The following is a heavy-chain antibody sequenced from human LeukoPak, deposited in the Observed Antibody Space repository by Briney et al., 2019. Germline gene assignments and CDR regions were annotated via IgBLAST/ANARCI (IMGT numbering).Heavy chain of an antibody. CDR1: GFTLADLS. J-gene: IGHJ6*03. Sequence: ASVKVSCKVSGFTLADLSMHWVRQAPGTGLEWVGGFDRKNGDTIYAQRFRGRVTLTEDTSTGPAYMDLSSLSADDTAVYYCATGVFCATTTCPGYQHYYYFMDVWGKGTTVTV. V-gene: IGHV1-24*01. CDR3: ATGVFCATTTCPGYQHYYYFMDV. D-gene: IGHD2-2*01. CDR2: FDRKNGDT.